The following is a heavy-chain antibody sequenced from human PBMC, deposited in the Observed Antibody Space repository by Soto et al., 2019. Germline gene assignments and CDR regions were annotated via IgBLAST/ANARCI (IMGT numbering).Heavy chain of an antibody. Sequence: PSETLSLTCTVSGGSISSGNHHWSLILQHPGKGLEWIGYIYHSGTAYYNPSLKSRVIMSVDTSKNQFSLNLKSVTAADTATYYCARVLYQDILTASSPRRSIDSWGQGTPVTVSS. CDR1: GGSISSGNHH. V-gene: IGHV4-31*03. CDR2: IYHSGTA. D-gene: IGHD3-9*01. CDR3: ARVLYQDILTASSPRRSIDS. J-gene: IGHJ4*02.